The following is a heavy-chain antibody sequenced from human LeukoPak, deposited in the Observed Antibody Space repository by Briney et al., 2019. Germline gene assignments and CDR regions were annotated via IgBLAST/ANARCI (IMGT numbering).Heavy chain of an antibody. CDR3: ARHFGSGITMVRGVRRGFDY. J-gene: IGHJ4*02. V-gene: IGHV3-23*01. CDR2: ISGSGGST. D-gene: IGHD3-10*01. Sequence: GGSLRLSCAASGFTFSSYAMSWVRQAPGKGLEWVSAISGSGGSTYYADSVKGRFTISRDNAKNSLYLQMNSLRAEDTAVYHCARHFGSGITMVRGVRRGFDYWGQGTLVTVSS. CDR1: GFTFSSYA.